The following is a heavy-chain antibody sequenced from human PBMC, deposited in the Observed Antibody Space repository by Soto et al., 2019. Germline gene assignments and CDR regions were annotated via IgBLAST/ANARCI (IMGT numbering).Heavy chain of an antibody. Sequence: PGGSMRLSCAASGFTFSSYARSWVRQAPGKGLEWVAVICCSDDNTYYADSVKGRFTISRDNSKNTLYLQMNSLRAEDTAVYYCARDWVRDGYTGMAEWLIDYWGQGTLVTVS. CDR3: ARDWVRDGYTGMAEWLIDY. CDR2: ICCSDDNT. D-gene: IGHD1-1*01. CDR1: GFTFSSYA. J-gene: IGHJ4*02. V-gene: IGHV3-23*01.